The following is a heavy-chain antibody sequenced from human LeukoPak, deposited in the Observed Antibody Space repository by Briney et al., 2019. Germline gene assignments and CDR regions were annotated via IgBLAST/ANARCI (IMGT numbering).Heavy chain of an antibody. CDR1: GYTFSNYY. CDR3: ARETYNNYSGMDV. V-gene: IGHV1-46*01. Sequence: GASVKVSCKASGYTFSNYYMHWVRQAPGQGLEWMGVTNPRGGSTTYAQKFQGRVTMSRDTSTSTVHMELSSLRFEDTAVYYCARETYNNYSGMDVWGQGTTVTVSS. D-gene: IGHD5-24*01. J-gene: IGHJ6*02. CDR2: TNPRGGST.